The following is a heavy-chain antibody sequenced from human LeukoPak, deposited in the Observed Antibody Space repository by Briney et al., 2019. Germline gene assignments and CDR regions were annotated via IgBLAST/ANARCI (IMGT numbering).Heavy chain of an antibody. Sequence: ASVKVSCKASGYTFTSYDVNWVRQATGQGLEWMGWMNPNSGNTGYAQKFQGRLTMTRNTSISTAYMELSSLSSEDTAMYYCARGFRSDSSGRKFDYWGQGALVTVSS. CDR2: MNPNSGNT. CDR3: ARGFRSDSSGRKFDY. J-gene: IGHJ4*02. V-gene: IGHV1-8*01. CDR1: GYTFTSYD. D-gene: IGHD3-22*01.